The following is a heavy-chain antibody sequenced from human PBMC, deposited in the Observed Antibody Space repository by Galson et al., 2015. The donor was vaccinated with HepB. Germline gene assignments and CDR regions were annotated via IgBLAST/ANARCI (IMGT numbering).Heavy chain of an antibody. Sequence: SLRLSCAASGFTFSSNAVGWVRQAPGKGLEWVSVIYSGGSTYYADSVKGRFTISRDNSKNTLYLQMNSLRAEDTAVYYCASHDYGSGSYYVGDAFDIWGQGTMVTGSS. CDR1: GFTFSSNA. CDR3: ASHDYGSGSYYVGDAFDI. CDR2: IYSGGST. J-gene: IGHJ3*02. V-gene: IGHV3-66*04. D-gene: IGHD3-10*01.